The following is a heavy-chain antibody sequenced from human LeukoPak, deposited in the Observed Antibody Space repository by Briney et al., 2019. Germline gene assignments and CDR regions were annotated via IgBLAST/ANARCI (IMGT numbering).Heavy chain of an antibody. J-gene: IGHJ3*02. CDR1: GFTFDDYA. D-gene: IGHD1-7*01. CDR3: ARTWLSAFDI. Sequence: PGRSLRLSCAASGFTFDDYAMHWVRQAPGKGLEWVSGISWNSGSIGYADSVKGRFTISRDNAKNSLYLQMNSLRAEDTAVYYCARTWLSAFDIWGQGTMVTVSS. V-gene: IGHV3-9*01. CDR2: ISWNSGSI.